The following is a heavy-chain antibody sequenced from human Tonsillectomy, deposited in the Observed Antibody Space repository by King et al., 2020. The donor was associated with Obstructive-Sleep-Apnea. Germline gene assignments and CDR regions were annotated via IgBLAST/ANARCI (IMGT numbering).Heavy chain of an antibody. V-gene: IGHV3-23*04. J-gene: IGHJ4*02. Sequence: VQLVESGGGLVQPGGSLRLSCAASGFTFSNYAMTWVRQAPGKGLEWVSAISGSGGSTYYADSVKGLFTIPRDNSKNTRYLQMNSLRAEDTAVYYCAKDQRSLWFGELFDYWGQGTLVTVSS. CDR3: AKDQRSLWFGELFDY. CDR1: GFTFSNYA. CDR2: ISGSGGST. D-gene: IGHD3-10*01.